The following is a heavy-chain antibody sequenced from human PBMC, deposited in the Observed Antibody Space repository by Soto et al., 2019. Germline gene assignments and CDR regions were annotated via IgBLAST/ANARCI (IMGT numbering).Heavy chain of an antibody. Sequence: PSETLSLTCAVYGGSFSGYYWSWIRQPPGKGLEWIGEINHSGSTNYNPSLKSRVTISVDTSKNQFSLKLSSVTAADTAVYYCARGRFRYFGWFGNYFDYWRQGNLVTVSS. J-gene: IGHJ4*02. V-gene: IGHV4-34*01. CDR1: GGSFSGYY. CDR3: ARGRFRYFGWFGNYFDY. D-gene: IGHD3-9*01. CDR2: INHSGST.